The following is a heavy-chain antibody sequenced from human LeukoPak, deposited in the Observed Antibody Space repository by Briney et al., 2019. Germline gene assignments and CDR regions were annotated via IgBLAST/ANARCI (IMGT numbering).Heavy chain of an antibody. Sequence: GGSLRLSCAASGFIFSSYNMNWVRQAPGKGLEWVSYISTSSTYIYYGDSLKGRFTISRDNSKNTLYLQMNSLRAEDTAVYYCARAAGLVRGVIVYWGQGTLVTVSS. CDR2: ISTSSTYI. CDR3: ARAAGLVRGVIVY. CDR1: GFIFSSYN. V-gene: IGHV3-21*01. D-gene: IGHD3-10*01. J-gene: IGHJ4*02.